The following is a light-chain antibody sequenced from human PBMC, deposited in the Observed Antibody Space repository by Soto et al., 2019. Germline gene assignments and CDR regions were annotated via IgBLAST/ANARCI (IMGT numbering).Light chain of an antibody. CDR3: SSYTTTTRL. CDR2: EVS. V-gene: IGLV2-14*01. J-gene: IGLJ3*02. Sequence: QSALTQPASVSGSPGQSITISCTGTSSDIGSNNYVSGFQQRPGKAPTLIISEVSNRPSGVSTHFSGSKSGNTASLTISGLLPEDEAEYYCSSYTTTTRLFGGGTKLTVL. CDR1: SSDIGSNNY.